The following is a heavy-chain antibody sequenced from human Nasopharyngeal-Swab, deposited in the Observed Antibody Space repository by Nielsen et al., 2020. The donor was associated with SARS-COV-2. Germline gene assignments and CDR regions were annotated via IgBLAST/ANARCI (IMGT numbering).Heavy chain of an antibody. V-gene: IGHV3-30*18. D-gene: IGHD3-3*01. J-gene: IGHJ4*02. CDR2: ISYDGSNK. CDR3: AKTRGYDFWSGLTGY. CDR1: GFTFSSYG. Sequence: GESLKIPCAASGFTFSSYGMHRFRQAPGKGLEWVAVISYDGSNKHYADSVKGRFTISRDNSKNTLYLQMNSLRAEDTAVYYCAKTRGYDFWSGLTGYWGQGTLVTVSS.